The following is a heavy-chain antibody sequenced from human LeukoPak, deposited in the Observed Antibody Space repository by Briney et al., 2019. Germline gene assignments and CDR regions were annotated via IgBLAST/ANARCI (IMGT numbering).Heavy chain of an antibody. J-gene: IGHJ4*02. D-gene: IGHD1-14*01. CDR1: GGSISSSSYY. CDR3: ARSSGYNPASYFDY. CDR2: IYYSGST. Sequence: PSETLSLTCTVSGGSISSSSYYWGWIRQPPGKGLEWIGSIYYSGSTYYNPSLKSRVTISVDTSKNQFSLKLSSVTAADTAVYYCARSSGYNPASYFDYWGQGILVTVSS. V-gene: IGHV4-39*07.